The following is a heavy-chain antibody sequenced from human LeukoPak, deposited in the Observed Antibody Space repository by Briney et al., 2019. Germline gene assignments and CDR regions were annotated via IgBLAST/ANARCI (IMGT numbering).Heavy chain of an antibody. Sequence: GGSLRLSCAASGFTFSSYSMNWVRQAPGKGLEWVSYISSSSSTIYYADSVKGRFTISRDNAKNSLYLQMNSLRAEDTAVYYCASSCSSTSCYYNWFDPWRQGTLVTVSS. J-gene: IGHJ5*02. V-gene: IGHV3-48*04. CDR3: ASSCSSTSCYYNWFDP. D-gene: IGHD2-2*01. CDR2: ISSSSSTI. CDR1: GFTFSSYS.